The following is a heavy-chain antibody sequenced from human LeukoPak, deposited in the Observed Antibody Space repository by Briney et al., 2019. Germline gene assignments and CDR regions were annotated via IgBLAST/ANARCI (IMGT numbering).Heavy chain of an antibody. J-gene: IGHJ6*02. CDR1: GFTFSSYS. Sequence: GGSLRLSCAASGFTFSSYSMNWVRQAPGKGLEWVSSISSSSSYIYYADSVKGRFTISRDNAKNSLYLQMNSLRAEDTAVYYCASPPSYHGSYYYGMDVWGQGTTVTVSS. D-gene: IGHD3-10*01. CDR3: ASPPSYHGSYYYGMDV. CDR2: ISSSSSYI. V-gene: IGHV3-21*01.